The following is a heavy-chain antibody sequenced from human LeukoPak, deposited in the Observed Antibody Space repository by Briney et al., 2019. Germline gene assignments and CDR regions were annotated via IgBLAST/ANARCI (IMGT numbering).Heavy chain of an antibody. CDR3: ARGYSYGLTYFDY. CDR2: IYYSGST. J-gene: IGHJ4*02. CDR1: GGSISSYY. Sequence: SETLSLTCTVSGGSISSYYWSWIRQPPGKGLEWIGYIYYSGSTNYNPSLKSRVTISVDMSKNQFSLKLSSVTAADTAVYYCARGYSYGLTYFDYWGQGTLVTVSS. D-gene: IGHD5-18*01. V-gene: IGHV4-59*08.